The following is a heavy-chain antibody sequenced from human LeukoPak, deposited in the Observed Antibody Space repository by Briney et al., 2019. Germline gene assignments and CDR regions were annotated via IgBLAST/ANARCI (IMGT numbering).Heavy chain of an antibody. Sequence: PSETLSLTWAVSGFSIRSYYWGWIRPPPGKGREGIGYIYYSGRTNYNPSLKSRVTISVDTSKNQFSLKLSSVTAADTAVYYCARDIGYYYDSSGTWGGPHWWFDPWGQGTLVTVSS. CDR1: GFSIRSYY. CDR3: ARDIGYYYDSSGTWGGPHWWFDP. CDR2: IYYSGRT. D-gene: IGHD3-22*01. J-gene: IGHJ5*02. V-gene: IGHV4-59*01.